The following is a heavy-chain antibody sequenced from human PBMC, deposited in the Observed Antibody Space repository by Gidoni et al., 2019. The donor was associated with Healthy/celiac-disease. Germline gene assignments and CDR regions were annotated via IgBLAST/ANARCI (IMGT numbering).Heavy chain of an antibody. CDR1: GFTFSSYG. V-gene: IGHV3-33*08. J-gene: IGHJ4*02. CDR2: IGYDGSKK. Sequence: QVQLVESGGGVVQPGRSLRLSCAASGFTFSSYGIHWVRQAPGKGLEGVEVIGYDGSKKYYADSVKGRVTISRDNSKNTLYLQMNSLRAEDTAVYYCARNSGSYFRVYFDYWGQGTLVTVSS. D-gene: IGHD1-26*01. CDR3: ARNSGSYFRVYFDY.